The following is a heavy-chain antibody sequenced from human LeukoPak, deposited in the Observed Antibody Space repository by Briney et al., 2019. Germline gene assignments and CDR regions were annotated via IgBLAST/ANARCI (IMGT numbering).Heavy chain of an antibody. J-gene: IGHJ4*02. CDR3: ARLLWFGEAR. Sequence: PGGSLRLSCAGSGFTFSNYEMNWVRQAPGKGLEWVSYISSSGTTIYYAASVKGQFTISRDNAKNSLYLQMNSLRVEDTAVYYCARLLWFGEARWGQGTLVTVSS. D-gene: IGHD3-10*01. CDR1: GFTFSNYE. CDR2: ISSSGTTI. V-gene: IGHV3-48*03.